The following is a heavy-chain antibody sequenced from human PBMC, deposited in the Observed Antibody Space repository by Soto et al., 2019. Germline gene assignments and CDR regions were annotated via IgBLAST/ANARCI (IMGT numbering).Heavy chain of an antibody. CDR2: IYYSGST. J-gene: IGHJ6*02. CDR3: ASLGYCSSTSCYMGHYYYYGMDV. Sequence: QVQLQESGPGLVKPSETLSLTCTVSGGSVSSGSYYWSWIRQPPGKGLEWIGYIYYSGSTNYNPSLKSRVTISVDTSKNQFSLKLSSVTAADTAVYYCASLGYCSSTSCYMGHYYYYGMDVWGQGTTVTVSS. CDR1: GGSVSSGSYY. D-gene: IGHD2-2*02. V-gene: IGHV4-61*01.